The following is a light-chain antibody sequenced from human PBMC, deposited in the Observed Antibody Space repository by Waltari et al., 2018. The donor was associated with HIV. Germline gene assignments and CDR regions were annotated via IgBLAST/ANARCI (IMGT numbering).Light chain of an antibody. CDR1: KDDIGLYTY. Sequence: HSALTQPASVSGSPGQSITISCSGNKDDIGLYTYVSWYQQFPGKVPKPIFYDFRERPAWISDRFSGSKSANTAALHISLLQAEDEADYYCGSYRNNTLFVFGSVTQVTV. CDR2: DFR. CDR3: GSYRNNTLFV. J-gene: IGLJ1*01. V-gene: IGLV2-14*03.